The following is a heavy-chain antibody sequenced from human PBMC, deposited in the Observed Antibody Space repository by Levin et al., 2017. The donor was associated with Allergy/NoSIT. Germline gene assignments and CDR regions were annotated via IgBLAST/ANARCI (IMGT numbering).Heavy chain of an antibody. CDR1: GFTFSSYA. D-gene: IGHD6-19*01. CDR2: ISGSGGST. CDR3: AKEGGSGWTNYYYYGMDV. J-gene: IGHJ6*02. Sequence: GSLRLSCAASGFTFSSYAMSWVRQAPGKGLEWVSAISGSGGSTYYADSVKGRFTISRDNSKNTLYLQMNSLRAEDTAVYYCAKEGGSGWTNYYYYGMDVWGQGTTVTVSS. V-gene: IGHV3-23*01.